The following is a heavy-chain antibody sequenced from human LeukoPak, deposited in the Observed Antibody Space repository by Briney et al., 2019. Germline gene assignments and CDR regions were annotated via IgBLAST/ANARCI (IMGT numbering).Heavy chain of an antibody. V-gene: IGHV1-69*13. D-gene: IGHD3-9*01. J-gene: IGHJ4*02. CDR3: ARSPPPLRYFDWLPDY. CDR2: IIPIFGTA. CDR1: GGTFSSYA. Sequence: ASVKVSCKASGGTFSSYAISWVRQAPGQGLEWMGGIIPIFGTANYAQKFQGRVTITADESTSTAYMELSSLRSEDTAVYYCARSPPPLRYFDWLPDYWGQGTLVTVSS.